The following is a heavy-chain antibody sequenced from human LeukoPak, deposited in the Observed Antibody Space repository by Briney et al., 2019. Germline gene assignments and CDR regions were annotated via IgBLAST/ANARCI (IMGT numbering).Heavy chain of an antibody. D-gene: IGHD2-15*01. Sequence: PGGSLRLSCAASGFTFSNAWMSWVRQAPGKGLEWVGRIKSKTDGGTTDYAAPVKGRFTISRDDSKNTLYLQMNSLKTEDTAVYYCTTGDCSGGSCYWGIDACDIWGQGTMVTVSS. CDR1: GFTFSNAW. CDR3: TTGDCSGGSCYWGIDACDI. J-gene: IGHJ3*02. V-gene: IGHV3-15*01. CDR2: IKSKTDGGTT.